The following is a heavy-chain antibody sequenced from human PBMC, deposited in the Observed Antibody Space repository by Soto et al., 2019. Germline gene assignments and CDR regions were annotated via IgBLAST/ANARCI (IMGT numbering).Heavy chain of an antibody. CDR2: IDPSDSYT. V-gene: IGHV5-10-1*01. D-gene: IGHD6-13*01. Sequence: PWESLKISCKGCGYSFTSYWISWVRQMPGEGLEWMGRIDPSDSYTNYSPSFQGHVNISADKSISTAYLQWSSLKASDTAMYYCARASTSSPRRGMDVWGQGTTVTVSS. CDR3: ARASTSSPRRGMDV. CDR1: GYSFTSYW. J-gene: IGHJ6*02.